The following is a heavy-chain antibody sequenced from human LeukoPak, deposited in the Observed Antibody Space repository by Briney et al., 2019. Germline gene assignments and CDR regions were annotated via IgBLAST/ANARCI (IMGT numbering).Heavy chain of an antibody. CDR1: GYTFTSYG. Sequence: ASVKVSCKASGYTFTSYGISWVRQAPGQGLEWMGWISGYNGKTNYAQKLQSRVTMTTDTSTSTAYMELRSLRSDDTAVYYCARDYRDVLLWFGELSKWGQGTLVTVSS. CDR3: ARDYRDVLLWFGELSK. J-gene: IGHJ4*02. D-gene: IGHD3-10*01. CDR2: ISGYNGKT. V-gene: IGHV1-18*01.